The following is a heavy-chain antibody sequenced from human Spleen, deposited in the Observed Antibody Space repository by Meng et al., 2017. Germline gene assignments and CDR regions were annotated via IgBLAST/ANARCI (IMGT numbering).Heavy chain of an antibody. J-gene: IGHJ5*01. D-gene: IGHD1-26*01. V-gene: IGHV3-30*01. CDR2: ISYDGSNE. CDR1: GFTFSSYA. Sequence: GESLKISCAASGFTFSSYAMYWVRQAPGKGLEWVAVISYDGSNEYYANSVKGRFTIARDNSKNTLFLQMTSLRPEDTAVYYCAREGGIVGALDSWGQGTLVTVSS. CDR3: AREGGIVGALDS.